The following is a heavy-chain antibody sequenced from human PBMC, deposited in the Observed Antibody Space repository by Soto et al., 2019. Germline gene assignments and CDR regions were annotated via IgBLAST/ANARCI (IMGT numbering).Heavy chain of an antibody. J-gene: IGHJ4*02. CDR3: AKDQVPVYYYDSRATFDY. Sequence: EVHLLESGGGLVQPGGSLRLSCAASGFTFSNYAMNWVRQAPGKGLEWVSGISGGGDSTYYADSVKGRFIISRDNSKNTLFLQVNTLRAEDTAVYYCAKDQVPVYYYDSRATFDYWGQGTLVTVSS. CDR2: ISGGGDST. D-gene: IGHD3-22*01. V-gene: IGHV3-23*01. CDR1: GFTFSNYA.